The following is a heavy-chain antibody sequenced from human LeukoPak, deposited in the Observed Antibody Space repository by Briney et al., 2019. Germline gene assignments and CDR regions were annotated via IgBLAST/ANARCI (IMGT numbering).Heavy chain of an antibody. J-gene: IGHJ4*02. CDR1: GGTFSSYA. D-gene: IGHD4-23*01. CDR3: ARGLFGGGNY. CDR2: IIPILGIA. V-gene: IGHV1-69*04. Sequence: ASVKVSCKASGGTFSSYAISWVRQAPGQGLEWMGRIIPILGIANYAQKLQGRVTITADKSTSTAYMELSSLRSEDTAVYYCARGLFGGGNYWGQGTLVTVSS.